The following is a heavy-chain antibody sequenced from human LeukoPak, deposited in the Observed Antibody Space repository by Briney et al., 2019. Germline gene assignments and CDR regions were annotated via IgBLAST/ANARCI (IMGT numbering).Heavy chain of an antibody. CDR1: GGSFSGYY. CDR3: ARGRIQLWFSLFDY. Sequence: PSETLSLTCAVYGGSFSGYYWSWIRQPPGKGLEWIGEINRSGSTNYNPSLKSRVTISVDTSKNQSSLKLSSVTAADTAVYYCARGRIQLWFSLFDYWGQGTLVTVSS. J-gene: IGHJ4*02. CDR2: INRSGST. V-gene: IGHV4-34*01. D-gene: IGHD5-18*01.